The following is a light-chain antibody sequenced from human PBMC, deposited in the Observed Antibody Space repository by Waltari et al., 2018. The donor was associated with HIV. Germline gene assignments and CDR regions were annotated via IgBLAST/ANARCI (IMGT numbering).Light chain of an antibody. CDR2: SVN. J-gene: IGLJ3*02. V-gene: IGLV2-14*03. CDR1: TTDFV. CDR3: SSFVSHHTLM. Sequence: QSVLTQPASVSGSPGQSITISCTGTTTDFVSWYQQSPGTAPQLIIYSVNARPSGISLRFSGSKSGYTASLTISGLQAEDEAHYYCSSFVSHHTLMFGGGTTLTVL.